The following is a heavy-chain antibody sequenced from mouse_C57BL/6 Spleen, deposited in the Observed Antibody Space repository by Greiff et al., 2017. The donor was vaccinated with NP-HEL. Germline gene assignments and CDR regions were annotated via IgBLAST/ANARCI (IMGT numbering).Heavy chain of an antibody. CDR3: ARKGLLSHWYFDV. Sequence: VQLQQPGAELVMPGASVKLSCKASGYTFTSYWMHWVKQRPGQGLEWIGEIDPSDSYTNYNQKFKGKSTLTVDKSSSTAYMQLSSLTSEDSAVYYCARKGLLSHWYFDVWGTGTTVTVSS. D-gene: IGHD2-1*01. J-gene: IGHJ1*03. CDR2: IDPSDSYT. V-gene: IGHV1-69*01. CDR1: GYTFTSYW.